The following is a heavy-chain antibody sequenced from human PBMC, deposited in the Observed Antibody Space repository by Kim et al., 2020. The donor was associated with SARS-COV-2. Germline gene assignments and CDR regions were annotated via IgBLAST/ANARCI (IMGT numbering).Heavy chain of an antibody. Sequence: SETLSLTCTVSGGSISSSSHYWGWIRQPPGKWLEWIGSIYYGGSTYYNPSLKSRVTISVDTSKNHFSLKLNSVTAADTAVYNCARGPDYGSENYDALDIWGQGTMVTVS. CDR3: ARGPDYGSENYDALDI. CDR2: IYYGGST. CDR1: GGSISSSSHY. V-gene: IGHV4-39*02. J-gene: IGHJ3*02. D-gene: IGHD3-10*01.